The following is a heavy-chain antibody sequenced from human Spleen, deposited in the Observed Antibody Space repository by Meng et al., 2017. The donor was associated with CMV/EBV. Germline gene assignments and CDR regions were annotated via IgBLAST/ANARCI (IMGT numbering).Heavy chain of an antibody. D-gene: IGHD6-13*01. CDR2: ISSSSSYI. J-gene: IGHJ6*02. CDR3: AKDQYSSPYYYYYGMDV. Sequence: GGSLRLSCAASGFTFSSYSMNWVRQAPGKGLEWVSSISSSSSYIYYADSVKGRFTISRDNAKNSLYLQMNSLRAEDTAVYYCAKDQYSSPYYYYYGMDVWGQGTTVTVSS. V-gene: IGHV3-21*01. CDR1: GFTFSSYS.